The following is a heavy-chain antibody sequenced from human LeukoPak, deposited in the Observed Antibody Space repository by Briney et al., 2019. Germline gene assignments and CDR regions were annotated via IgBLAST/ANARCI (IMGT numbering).Heavy chain of an antibody. CDR2: IIPILGIA. J-gene: IGHJ5*02. CDR1: GGTFSSYT. V-gene: IGHV1-69*02. Sequence: SVKVSCKASGGTFSSYTISWVRQAPGQGLEWMGRIIPILGIANYAQKFQGRVTITADKSTSTAYMELSSLRSEDTAVYYCARRNYDFWSGYYRNWFDPWGQGTLVTVSS. CDR3: ARRNYDFWSGYYRNWFDP. D-gene: IGHD3-3*01.